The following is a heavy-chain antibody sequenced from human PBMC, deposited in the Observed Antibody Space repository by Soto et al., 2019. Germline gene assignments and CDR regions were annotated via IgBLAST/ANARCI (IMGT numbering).Heavy chain of an antibody. CDR1: GFTFSSYS. V-gene: IGHV3-21*01. CDR2: ISSSSSYI. J-gene: IGHJ4*02. Sequence: GGSLRLSCAASGFTFSSYSMNWVRQAPGKGLEWVSSISSSSSYIYYADSVKGRFTISRDNAKNSLYLQMNSLRAEDTAVYYCARDLRVRGVFDYWGQGTLVTVSS. D-gene: IGHD3-10*01. CDR3: ARDLRVRGVFDY.